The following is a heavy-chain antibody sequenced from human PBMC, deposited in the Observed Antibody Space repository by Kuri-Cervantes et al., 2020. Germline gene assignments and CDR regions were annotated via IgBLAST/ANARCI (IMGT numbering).Heavy chain of an antibody. CDR1: GFTFRNYG. Sequence: GGSLRLSCAASGFTFRNYGMHWVRQAPGKGLEWLAVISYDGSNKYYADSVKGRFTISRDNSKNTLYLQMNSLRAEDTAVYYCAKDLASGWITGPFDYWGQGTLVTVSS. CDR3: AKDLASGWITGPFDY. V-gene: IGHV3-30*18. D-gene: IGHD6-19*01. CDR2: ISYDGSNK. J-gene: IGHJ4*02.